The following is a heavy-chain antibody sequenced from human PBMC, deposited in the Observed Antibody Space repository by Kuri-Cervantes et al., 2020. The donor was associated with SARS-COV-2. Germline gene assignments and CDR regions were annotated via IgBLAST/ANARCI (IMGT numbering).Heavy chain of an antibody. CDR3: AREAWFGELLGLFDY. CDR1: GFTFSSYG. J-gene: IGHJ4*02. V-gene: IGHV3-30*02. CDR2: IRYDGSNK. D-gene: IGHD3-10*01. Sequence: GESLKISCAASGFTFSSYGMHWVRQAPGKGLEWVAFIRYDGSNKYYADSVKGRFTISRDNSKNTPYLQMNSLRAEDTAVYYCAREAWFGELLGLFDYWGQGTLVTVSS.